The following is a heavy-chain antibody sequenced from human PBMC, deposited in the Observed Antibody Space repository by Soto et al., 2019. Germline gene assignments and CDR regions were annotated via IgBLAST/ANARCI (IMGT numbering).Heavy chain of an antibody. CDR1: GFIFSAYW. CDR2: IKQDGSEK. D-gene: IGHD5-18*01. CDR3: ARERRGYNYRGFDF. J-gene: IGHJ4*02. Sequence: GGSLRLSCEVSGFIFSAYWMSWVRQAPGKGLEWVADIKQDGSEKYFVDSVKGRVTISRDNVRNSLYLQMNSLRVEDTAVYYRARERRGYNYRGFDFWGQGTPVTVSS. V-gene: IGHV3-7*01.